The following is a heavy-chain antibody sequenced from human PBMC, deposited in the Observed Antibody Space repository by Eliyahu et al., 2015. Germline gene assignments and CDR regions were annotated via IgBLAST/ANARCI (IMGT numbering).Heavy chain of an antibody. J-gene: IGHJ6*02. CDR2: IDWDDDK. D-gene: IGHD3-22*01. CDR3: ARLPLHYYDSSGYYRAGYGMDV. V-gene: IGHV2-70*01. CDR1: GFSLSTXGMC. Sequence: QVTLRESGPALVKPTQTLTLTCTFSGFSLSTXGMCXXWXRQPPGKALEWLALIDWDDDKYYSTSLKTRLTISKDTSKNQVVLTMTNMDPVDTATYYCARLPLHYYDSSGYYRAGYGMDVWGQGTTVTVSS.